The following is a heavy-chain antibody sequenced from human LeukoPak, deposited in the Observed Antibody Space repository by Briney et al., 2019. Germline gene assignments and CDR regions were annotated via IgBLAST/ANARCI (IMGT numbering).Heavy chain of an antibody. V-gene: IGHV3-9*01. CDR3: VKVGGDYSSSWYGTFDY. CDR1: GFTFDDYG. CDR2: ISWNSGSI. Sequence: PGGSLRLSCAAAGFTFDDYGMHWVRHAPGKGLEWVSGISWNSGSIVYADSVKGRFTISRDNAKNSLYLQMNSLRAEDTALYYCVKVGGDYSSSWYGTFDYWGQGTLVTVSS. J-gene: IGHJ4*02. D-gene: IGHD6-13*01.